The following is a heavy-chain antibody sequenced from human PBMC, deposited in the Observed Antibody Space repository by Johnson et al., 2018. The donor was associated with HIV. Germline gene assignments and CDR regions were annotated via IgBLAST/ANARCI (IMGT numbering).Heavy chain of an antibody. J-gene: IGHJ3*02. CDR3: TTAVDGAPDAFDI. CDR1: GFTFSNAW. D-gene: IGHD4-17*01. Sequence: VQLVESGGGLVKPGGSIRLSCAASGFTFSNAWMSWVRQAPGKGLEWVGRIKSKTDVGTTDYAAPVKGRFTISRDDSKNTLYLQMNSLKTEDTAVYYCTTAVDGAPDAFDIWGQGTMVTVSS. CDR2: IKSKTDVGTT. V-gene: IGHV3-15*01.